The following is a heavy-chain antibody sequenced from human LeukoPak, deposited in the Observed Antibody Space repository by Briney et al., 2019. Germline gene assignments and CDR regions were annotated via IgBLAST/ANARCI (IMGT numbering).Heavy chain of an antibody. V-gene: IGHV4-59*01. CDR2: IYYSGST. CDR3: AREAAAGTDY. D-gene: IGHD6-13*01. CDR1: GGSISSYY. Sequence: SETLSLTCTVSGGSISSYYRSWIRQPPGKGLEWIGYIYYSGSTNYNPSLKSRVTISVDTSKNQFSLKLSSVTAADTAVYYCAREAAAGTDYWGQGTLVTVSS. J-gene: IGHJ4*02.